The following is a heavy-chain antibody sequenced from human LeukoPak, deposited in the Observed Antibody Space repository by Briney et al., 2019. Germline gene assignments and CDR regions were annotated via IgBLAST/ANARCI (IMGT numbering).Heavy chain of an antibody. J-gene: IGHJ6*03. CDR2: INHSGST. CDR3: ARGTSVTIFGVVIIEDYYYYYMDV. CDR1: GGSFSCYY. V-gene: IGHV4-34*01. Sequence: SETLSLTCAVYGGSFSCYYWSWIRQPPGKGLEWIGEINHSGSTNCNPSLKSRVTISVDTSKNQFSLKLSSVTAADTAVYYCARGTSVTIFGVVIIEDYYYYYMDVWGKGTTVTVSS. D-gene: IGHD3-3*01.